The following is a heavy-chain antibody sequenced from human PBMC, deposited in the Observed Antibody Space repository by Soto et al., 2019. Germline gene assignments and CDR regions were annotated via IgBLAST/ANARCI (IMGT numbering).Heavy chain of an antibody. Sequence: QVQLVQSGAEVKKPGASVKVSCKASGYTFTSYGISWVRQAPGQGLEWMGWISAYNGNTNYAQKIQGRVTMTTDTSPSTAYMELRSLRCDDTAVYYCPGAVDYYDSSGYYTHEYFQHWGQGTLVTVSS. CDR2: ISAYNGNT. V-gene: IGHV1-18*01. CDR1: GYTFTSYG. CDR3: PGAVDYYDSSGYYTHEYFQH. J-gene: IGHJ1*01. D-gene: IGHD3-22*01.